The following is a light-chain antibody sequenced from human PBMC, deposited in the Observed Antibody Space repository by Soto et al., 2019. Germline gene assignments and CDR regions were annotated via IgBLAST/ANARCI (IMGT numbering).Light chain of an antibody. CDR1: SSDIGAHNF. CDR2: EVI. V-gene: IGLV2-14*03. J-gene: IGLJ1*01. Sequence: QSALTQPASVSGSPGQAITVSCSGTSSDIGAHNFVSWYQQHPGKAPKLIIYEVINRPSGVSDRFSGSKSVNTASLTISGLQSEDEADYYCNSYTTSNTFVFGSGTKVTVL. CDR3: NSYTTSNTFV.